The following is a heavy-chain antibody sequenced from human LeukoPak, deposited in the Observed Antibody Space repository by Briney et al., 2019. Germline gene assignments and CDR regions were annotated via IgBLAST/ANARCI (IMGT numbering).Heavy chain of an antibody. J-gene: IGHJ4*02. D-gene: IGHD3-3*01. Sequence: SGGSLRLSCAASGFTFSSYAMRWVRQAPGKGLEWVSAISGSGGSTYYADSVKGRFTISRDNSKNTLYLQMNSLRAEDTAVYYCAKGSVLRFLEWLSLDHWGQGTLVTVSS. CDR3: AKGSVLRFLEWLSLDH. CDR2: ISGSGGST. CDR1: GFTFSSYA. V-gene: IGHV3-23*01.